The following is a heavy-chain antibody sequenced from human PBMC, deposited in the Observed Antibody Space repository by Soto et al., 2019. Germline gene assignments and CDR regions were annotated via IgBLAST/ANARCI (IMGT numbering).Heavy chain of an antibody. J-gene: IGHJ5*02. CDR3: AGEGVELPVVVPHWFDL. V-gene: IGHV1-46*01. D-gene: IGHD2-2*01. Sequence: ASVTVSCKASGFTFTNYFIHWVRQAPGQGPEWLGMISPSGGRATYAQKFQGRITMARDTSTSTVRMELRSLGSDDTAVYYCAGEGVELPVVVPHWFDLWGQGTTVTVSS. CDR1: GFTFTNYF. CDR2: ISPSGGRA.